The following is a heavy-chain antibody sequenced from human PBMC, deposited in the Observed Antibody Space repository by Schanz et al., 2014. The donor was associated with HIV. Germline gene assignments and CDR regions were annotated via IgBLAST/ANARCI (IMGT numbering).Heavy chain of an antibody. CDR2: SSHDGSVK. D-gene: IGHD1-1*01. CDR3: AKRRDSGYAYFDY. V-gene: IGHV3-30*18. J-gene: IGHJ4*02. Sequence: QVHLEESGGGVVQPGRSLRLSCAASGFTFSSYGMHWVRQAPGKGLEWVAVSSHDGSVKFYGDSVKGRFTISRDNAKNSLSLQMNSLRAEDTAVYYCAKRRDSGYAYFDYWGQGTLVTVSS. CDR1: GFTFSSYG.